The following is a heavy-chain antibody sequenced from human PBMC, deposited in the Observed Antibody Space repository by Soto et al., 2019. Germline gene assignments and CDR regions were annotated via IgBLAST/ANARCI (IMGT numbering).Heavy chain of an antibody. D-gene: IGHD3-3*01. CDR2: IYYSGST. CDR1: GGSISSGGYY. CDR3: VSMRYDFWSGYLGHDY. V-gene: IGHV4-31*03. J-gene: IGHJ4*02. Sequence: QVQLQESGPGLVKPSQTLSLTCTVSGGSISSGGYYWSWIRQHPGKGLEWIGYIYYSGSTYYNPSLKSRVTISVDTSKNQFSLKLSSVTAADTAVYYCVSMRYDFWSGYLGHDYWGQGTLVTVSS.